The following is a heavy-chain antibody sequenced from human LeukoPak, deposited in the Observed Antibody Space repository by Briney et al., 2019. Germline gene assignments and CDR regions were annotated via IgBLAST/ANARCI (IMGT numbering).Heavy chain of an antibody. Sequence: GGSLRLSCTASGFTFGDYAMSWVRQAPGKGWEWVGFIRSKAYGGTTEYAASVKGRFTMSRDDSKSIAYVQMNSLKTEATAVYYCTREGIAAAGFNYWSQGTLVTVSA. CDR3: TREGIAAAGFNY. D-gene: IGHD6-13*01. J-gene: IGHJ4*02. CDR2: IRSKAYGGTT. CDR1: GFTFGDYA. V-gene: IGHV3-49*04.